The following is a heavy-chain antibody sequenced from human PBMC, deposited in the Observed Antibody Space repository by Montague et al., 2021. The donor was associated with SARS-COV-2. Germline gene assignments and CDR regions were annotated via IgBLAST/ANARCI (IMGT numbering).Heavy chain of an antibody. CDR2: IYYSGST. CDR1: GGSISSSSYY. Sequence: SETLSLTCTVSGGSISSSSYYWGRIRPPPGKGLVWNGSIYYSGSTYYNPSLKSPVTISVYTSKYQFSLKLNSVTAADTAVYYCARGVPLGYDFWSGYPEIGDFDYWGQGTLVTVSS. V-gene: IGHV4-39*01. CDR3: ARGVPLGYDFWSGYPEIGDFDY. D-gene: IGHD3-3*01. J-gene: IGHJ4*02.